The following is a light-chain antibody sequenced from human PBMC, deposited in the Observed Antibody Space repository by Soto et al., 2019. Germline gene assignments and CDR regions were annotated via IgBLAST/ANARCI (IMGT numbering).Light chain of an antibody. CDR1: QSINNNY. J-gene: IGKJ4*01. CDR3: QQFDNLIT. V-gene: IGKV3D-20*01. Sequence: EIVLTQSPATLSLSPGERAXLSCGASQSINNNYLAWYQQKPGLAPRLLIYDASTRAAGIPDRFSGSGSGTDFTLTISRLEPEDFAVYYCQQFDNLITFGGGTKVEIK. CDR2: DAS.